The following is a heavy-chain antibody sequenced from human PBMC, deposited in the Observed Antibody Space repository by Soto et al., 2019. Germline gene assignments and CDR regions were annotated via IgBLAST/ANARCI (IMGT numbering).Heavy chain of an antibody. CDR3: AREGSSWYWGNWFDP. Sequence: EVQLVESGGGLVQPGGSLRLSCAASGFTFSSYWMSWVRQAPGKRLEWVANIKQDGSEKYYVDSVKGRFTISRDNAKNSLYLQMNSLRAEDTAVYYCAREGSSWYWGNWFDPWGQGTLVTVSS. D-gene: IGHD6-13*01. CDR2: IKQDGSEK. V-gene: IGHV3-7*04. J-gene: IGHJ5*02. CDR1: GFTFSSYW.